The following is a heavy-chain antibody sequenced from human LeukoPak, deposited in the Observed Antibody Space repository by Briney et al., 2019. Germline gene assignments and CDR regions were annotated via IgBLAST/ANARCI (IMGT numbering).Heavy chain of an antibody. V-gene: IGHV5-51*01. CDR2: IYSGDSDT. Sequence: GESLQISCKGSGYSFTSYWIGWVRQMPGKGLEWMGIIYSGDSDTRYSPSFQGQVTISADKSISTAYLQWSSLKASDTAMYYCARPTYSSHDAFDIWGQGTMATVSS. CDR1: GYSFTSYW. CDR3: ARPTYSSHDAFDI. J-gene: IGHJ3*02. D-gene: IGHD2-21*01.